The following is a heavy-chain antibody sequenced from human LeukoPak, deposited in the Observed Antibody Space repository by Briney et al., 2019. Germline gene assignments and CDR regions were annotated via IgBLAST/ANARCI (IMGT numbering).Heavy chain of an antibody. J-gene: IGHJ4*02. D-gene: IGHD5-18*01. V-gene: IGHV4-4*02. CDR1: GGSIISNNW. CDR2: IYHDGST. CDR3: ARDRGGYTYSHDY. Sequence: SETLSLTCAVSGGSIISNNWWIWVCQSPEKGLEWIGEIYHDGSTNYNPSLKSRVTISMDKSKNQLSLKLNFVTAADTAVYYCARDRGGYTYSHDYWGQGTLVTVSS.